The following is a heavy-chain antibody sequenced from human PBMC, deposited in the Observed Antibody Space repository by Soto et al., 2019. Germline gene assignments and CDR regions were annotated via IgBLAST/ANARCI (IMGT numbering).Heavy chain of an antibody. V-gene: IGHV3-30-3*01. CDR1: GFTFSSYA. CDR3: ASDGGAY. CDR2: MSYDGSNK. Sequence: QVQLVESGGGVVQPGRSLRLSCAASGFTFSSYAMHWVRRAPGKGLEWMAVMSYDGSNKYYADSVKGRFTISRDNSKNTLNQQKNILRPEDTALYYCASDGGAYWGQGTLVIVSS. J-gene: IGHJ4*02. D-gene: IGHD3-16*01.